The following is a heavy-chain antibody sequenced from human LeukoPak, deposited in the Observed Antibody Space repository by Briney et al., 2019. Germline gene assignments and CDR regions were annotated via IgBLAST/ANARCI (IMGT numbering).Heavy chain of an antibody. CDR3: AKSPRGYSYGYYFDY. J-gene: IGHJ4*02. V-gene: IGHV3-7*01. Sequence: GGSLRLSCATSGFTFSGYWMNWVRQAPGKGLEWMANIKQDGSNKYYADSVKGRFTISRDNSKNTLYLQMNSLRAEDTAVYYCAKSPRGYSYGYYFDYWGQGTLVTVSS. CDR2: IKQDGSNK. D-gene: IGHD5-18*01. CDR1: GFTFSGYW.